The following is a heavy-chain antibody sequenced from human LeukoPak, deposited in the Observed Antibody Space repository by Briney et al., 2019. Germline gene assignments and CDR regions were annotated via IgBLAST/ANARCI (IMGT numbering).Heavy chain of an antibody. J-gene: IGHJ5*02. D-gene: IGHD3-22*01. V-gene: IGHV4-61*08. CDR1: GGSISSGGYY. Sequence: IPSETLSLTCTVSGGSISSGGYYWSWIRQHPGKGLEWVGYIYYSGSTNYNPSLKSRVTISVDTSKNQFSLKLSSVTAADTAVYYCARREYYYDSSGTGNWFDPWGRGTLVTVSS. CDR3: ARREYYYDSSGTGNWFDP. CDR2: IYYSGST.